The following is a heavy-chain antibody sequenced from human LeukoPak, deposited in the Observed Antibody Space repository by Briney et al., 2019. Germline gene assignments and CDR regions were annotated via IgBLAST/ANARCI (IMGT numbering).Heavy chain of an antibody. V-gene: IGHV4-39*01. CDR1: GGSISSSSYY. Sequence: SETLSLTCTVSGGSISSSSYYWGWIRQPPGKGLDWIGSIYYSGSTYYNPSLKSRFTISVDASKNQFSLKLSSVTAADTAVYYCVNYYDSSDYQQPNHFDYWGQGTLVTVSS. CDR2: IYYSGST. CDR3: VNYYDSSDYQQPNHFDY. J-gene: IGHJ4*02. D-gene: IGHD3-22*01.